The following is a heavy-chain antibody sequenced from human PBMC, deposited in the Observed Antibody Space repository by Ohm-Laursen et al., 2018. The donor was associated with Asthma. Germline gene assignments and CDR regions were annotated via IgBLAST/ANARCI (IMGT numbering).Heavy chain of an antibody. Sequence: GASVKVSCKSLGGTLGTSVIGWVRQAPGQGLEWLGGINSVFGTSTYAQKFHDRFTITADESTSTVYMTLSNLTSEDTAVYYCARKAGSCITSNCYSLDFWGQGTLVTVSS. V-gene: IGHV1-69*13. CDR3: ARKAGSCITSNCYSLDF. D-gene: IGHD2-15*01. CDR1: GGTLGTSV. CDR2: INSVFGTS. J-gene: IGHJ4*02.